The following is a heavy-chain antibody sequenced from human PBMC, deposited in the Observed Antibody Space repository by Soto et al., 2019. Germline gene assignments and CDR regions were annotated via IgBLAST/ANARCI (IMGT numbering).Heavy chain of an antibody. CDR1: GGSISSGGYY. D-gene: IGHD2-21*01. Sequence: SETLSLTCTVSGGSISSGGYYWSWIRQHPGKGLEWIGYIYYSGSTYYNPSLRGRASISVDTSKNQFSLRLSSVTAADTAVYYCARVLLAFDPWGPGTLVTVSS. CDR3: ARVLLAFDP. V-gene: IGHV4-31*03. CDR2: IYYSGST. J-gene: IGHJ5*02.